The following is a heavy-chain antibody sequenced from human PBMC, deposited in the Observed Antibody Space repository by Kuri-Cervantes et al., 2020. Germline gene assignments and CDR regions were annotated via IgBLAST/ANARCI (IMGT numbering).Heavy chain of an antibody. CDR3: ARDPHELTGDIHFDY. D-gene: IGHD7-27*01. V-gene: IGHV1-8*02. Sequence: ASVKVSCKASGGTFSSYAISWVRQAPGQGLEWMGWMNPNSGNTGYAQKFQGRVTMTRNTSISTAYMELSSLRSDDTAVYYCARDPHELTGDIHFDYWGQGTLVTVSS. J-gene: IGHJ4*02. CDR2: MNPNSGNT. CDR1: GGTFSSYA.